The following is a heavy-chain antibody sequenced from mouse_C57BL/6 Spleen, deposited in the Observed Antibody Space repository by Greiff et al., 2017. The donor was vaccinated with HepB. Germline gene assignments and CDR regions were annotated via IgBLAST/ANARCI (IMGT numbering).Heavy chain of an antibody. CDR2: IDPSDSYT. Sequence: VQLQQSGAELVMPGASVKLSCKASGYTFTSYWMHWVKQRPGQGLEWIGEIDPSDSYTNYNQKFKGKSTLTVDKSSSTAYMQLSSLTSEDSAVYYCARRAYYSNYPFDYWGQGTTLTVSS. V-gene: IGHV1-69*01. J-gene: IGHJ2*01. CDR1: GYTFTSYW. CDR3: ARRAYYSNYPFDY. D-gene: IGHD2-5*01.